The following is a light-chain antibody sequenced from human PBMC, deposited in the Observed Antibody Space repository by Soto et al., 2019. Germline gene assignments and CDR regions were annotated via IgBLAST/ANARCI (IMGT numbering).Light chain of an antibody. CDR1: QSVSGNY. Sequence: NVLTQSPGNLSLSPGERATLSCRASQSVSGNYFAWYQQRPGQAPRLLIYLASTRANGIPDRFSGSGSGTDFTLSISRLEPEDSAVYYCHQYGDAPQTFGQGTKLEI. CDR3: HQYGDAPQT. J-gene: IGKJ2*01. V-gene: IGKV3-20*01. CDR2: LAS.